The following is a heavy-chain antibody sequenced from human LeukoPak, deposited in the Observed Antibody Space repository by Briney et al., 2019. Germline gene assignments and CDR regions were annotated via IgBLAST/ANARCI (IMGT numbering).Heavy chain of an antibody. D-gene: IGHD4-23*01. Sequence: GGSLRLSCAASGFTFSSYSMNWVRQAPGKGLEWVSSISSSSSYIYYADSVKGRFTISRDSAKNSLYLQMNSLRAEDTAVYYCARVRGDYGGNPNDYWGQGTLVTVSS. V-gene: IGHV3-21*01. CDR3: ARVRGDYGGNPNDY. CDR1: GFTFSSYS. J-gene: IGHJ4*02. CDR2: ISSSSSYI.